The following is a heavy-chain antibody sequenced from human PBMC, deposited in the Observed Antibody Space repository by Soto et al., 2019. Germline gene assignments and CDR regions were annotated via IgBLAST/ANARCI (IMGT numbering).Heavy chain of an antibody. D-gene: IGHD2-2*01. CDR2: IYPGDSDT. CDR1: GYSFTSYW. Sequence: GESLKISCKGSGYSFTSYWIGWVRQMPGKGLEWMGIIYPGDSDTRYSPSFQGQVTISADKSISTAYLQWSSLKASDTAMHYCARRIEWDIVVVPAAGSVGAFDIWGQGTMVTVSS. CDR3: ARRIEWDIVVVPAAGSVGAFDI. V-gene: IGHV5-51*01. J-gene: IGHJ3*02.